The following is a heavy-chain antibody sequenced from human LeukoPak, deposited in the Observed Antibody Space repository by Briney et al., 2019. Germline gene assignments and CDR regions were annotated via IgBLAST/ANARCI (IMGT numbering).Heavy chain of an antibody. V-gene: IGHV1-2*02. J-gene: IGHJ5*02. CDR1: GYTFTGYY. D-gene: IGHD1-26*01. CDR2: INPNSGGT. CDR3: ARERYNSGSYQKKRNWFDP. Sequence: GASVKVSCKASGYTFTGYYMHWVRQAPGQGLEWMGWINPNSGGTNYAQKFQGRVTMTRDTSISTAYMELSRLRSDDTAVYYCARERYNSGSYQKKRNWFDPWGQGTLVTVSS.